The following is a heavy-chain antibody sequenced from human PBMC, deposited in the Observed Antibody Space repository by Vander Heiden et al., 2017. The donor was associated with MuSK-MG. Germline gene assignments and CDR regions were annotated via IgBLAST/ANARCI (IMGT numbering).Heavy chain of an antibody. D-gene: IGHD1-26*01. V-gene: IGHV3-23*01. CDR3: VKWGESYKGQEY. J-gene: IGHJ4*02. CDR1: GFTFSSYA. CDR2: IGGSGGST. Sequence: EVQLLESGGGLVQPGGSLRLSCAASGFTFSSYAMSWVRQAPGKGLEWVSAIGGSGGSTYYADSVKGRFTISRDNSKNTLYLQMNSLRAEDTAVDDCVKWGESYKGQEYWGQGTLGTVS.